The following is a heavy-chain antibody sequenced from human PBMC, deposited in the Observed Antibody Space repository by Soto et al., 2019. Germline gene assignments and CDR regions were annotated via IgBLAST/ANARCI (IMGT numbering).Heavy chain of an antibody. V-gene: IGHV4-39*01. J-gene: IGHJ4*02. CDR1: ADSSTISNSY. D-gene: IGHD1-1*01. CDR2: SSYNGGT. CDR3: ARHRIEVVWRGFDF. Sequence: SETLSLTCTVSADSSTISNSYWGWLRQPPGKGLQWIGSSSYNGGTFYNRSLKGRVAISVDTSKKQSSLQVTSVTAADTAVYYCARHRIEVVWRGFDFWGQGSPVTVSS.